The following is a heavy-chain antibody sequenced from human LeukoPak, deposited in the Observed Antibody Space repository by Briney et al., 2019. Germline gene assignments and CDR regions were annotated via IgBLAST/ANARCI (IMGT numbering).Heavy chain of an antibody. V-gene: IGHV1/OR15-1*01. CDR1: GYIFTDYY. D-gene: IGHD3-16*01. CDR2: INPNSGGT. J-gene: IGHJ6*02. Sequence: ASVKVSCKASGYIFTDYYMHWVRQAPGQELGWMGRINPNSGGTNYAQKFQGRVTMTRDTSISTAYTEPSSLRSEDTAVYYCARVGDGDYYYGMDVWGQGTTVTVSS. CDR3: ARVGDGDYYYGMDV.